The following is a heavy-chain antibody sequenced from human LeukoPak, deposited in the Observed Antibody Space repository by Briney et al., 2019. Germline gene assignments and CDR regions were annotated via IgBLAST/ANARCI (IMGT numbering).Heavy chain of an antibody. CDR1: GGSISSYY. D-gene: IGHD6-13*01. CDR2: IYYSGST. J-gene: IGHJ5*02. V-gene: IGHV4-59*08. Sequence: SGTLSLTCTVSGGSISSYYWSWIRQPPGKGLEWIGYIYYSGSTNYNPSLKSRVTISVDTSKNQFSLRLSSVTAADTAVYYCARLSAAADWYNWFDPWGQGTLVTVSS. CDR3: ARLSAAADWYNWFDP.